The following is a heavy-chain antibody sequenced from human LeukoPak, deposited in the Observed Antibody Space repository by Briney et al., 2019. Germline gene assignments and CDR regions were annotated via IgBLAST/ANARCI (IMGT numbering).Heavy chain of an antibody. Sequence: GASVKVSCKASGYTFTSYGISWVRQAPGQGLEWMGWISANIGNTNYALKLQGRVTMTTDTSTSTAYMELRSLRFDDTAVYYCARTDIVATIAYYGMDVWGQGTTVTVSS. CDR3: ARTDIVATIAYYGMDV. V-gene: IGHV1-18*01. J-gene: IGHJ6*02. CDR1: GYTFTSYG. D-gene: IGHD5-12*01. CDR2: ISANIGNT.